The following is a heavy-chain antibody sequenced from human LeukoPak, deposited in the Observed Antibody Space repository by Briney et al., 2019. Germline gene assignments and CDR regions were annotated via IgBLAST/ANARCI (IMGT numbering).Heavy chain of an antibody. J-gene: IGHJ4*02. D-gene: IGHD1-1*01. CDR1: GFTFSNYG. CDR2: VRSDRGIK. V-gene: IGHV3-30*02. CDR3: ARDLGTHFAC. Sequence: GGSLRLSCAASGFTFSNYGMHWVRQAPGKGLEWVAFVRSDRGIKYYADSAKGRFTISRDNSKNTLHLQMNSLTAEDTAVYYCARDLGTHFACWGQGTLVTVSS.